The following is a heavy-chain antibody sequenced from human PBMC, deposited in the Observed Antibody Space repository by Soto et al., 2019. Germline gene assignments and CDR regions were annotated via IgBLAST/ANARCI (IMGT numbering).Heavy chain of an antibody. V-gene: IGHV5-10-1*01. CDR3: ARLAEGVTMVRGVIITHYYYGMDV. CDR2: IDPSDSYT. CDR1: GYSFTSYW. Sequence: GESLKISCKGSGYSFTSYWISWVRQMPGKGLEWMGRIDPSDSYTNYSPSFQGHVTISADKSISTAYLQWSSLKASDTAMYYCARLAEGVTMVRGVIITHYYYGMDVWGQGTTVTVSS. D-gene: IGHD3-10*01. J-gene: IGHJ6*02.